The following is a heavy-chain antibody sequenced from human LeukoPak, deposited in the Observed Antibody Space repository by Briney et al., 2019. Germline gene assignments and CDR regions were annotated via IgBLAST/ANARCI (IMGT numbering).Heavy chain of an antibody. J-gene: IGHJ4*02. CDR1: GFTFSSYW. CDR2: INSGGSST. Sequence: GGSLRLSCAASGFTFSSYWMHWVRQVPGKGLVWVSRINSGGSSTAYADSVKGRFTISRDNAKNTLYLQMDSLRAEDTAIYYCARSNQADDYWGQGTLVTVSS. D-gene: IGHD1-14*01. CDR3: ARSNQADDY. V-gene: IGHV3-74*01.